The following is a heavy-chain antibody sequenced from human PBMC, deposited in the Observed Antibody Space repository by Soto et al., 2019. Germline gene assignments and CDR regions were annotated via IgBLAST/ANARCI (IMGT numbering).Heavy chain of an antibody. CDR3: ARWDCSSNSCRSNAFDL. Sequence: ASVKVSCKASGYTFTSYGISWVRQAPGQGLEWMGWISPYNGYTNYAQKVQGRVSMTTDTSTNTAYMELRSLRSDDTAVYYCARWDCSSNSCRSNAFDLWGQGTMVTVSS. D-gene: IGHD2-2*01. V-gene: IGHV1-18*01. CDR2: ISPYNGYT. J-gene: IGHJ3*01. CDR1: GYTFTSYG.